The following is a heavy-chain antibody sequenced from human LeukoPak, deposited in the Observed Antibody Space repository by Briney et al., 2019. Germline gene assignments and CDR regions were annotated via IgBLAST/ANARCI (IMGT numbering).Heavy chain of an antibody. CDR3: AKAPVTSCRGAYCYPFDS. D-gene: IGHD2-21*01. CDR2: ISGSYST. Sequence: GGSLRLSCAASGFTFSSYAMSWVRQAPGKGLEWVSAISGSYSTYYADSVKGRFTISRDNSKNTLYLQMNSLRAEDAAVYFCAKAPVTSCRGAYCYPFDSWGQGTLVTVSS. J-gene: IGHJ4*02. V-gene: IGHV3-23*01. CDR1: GFTFSSYA.